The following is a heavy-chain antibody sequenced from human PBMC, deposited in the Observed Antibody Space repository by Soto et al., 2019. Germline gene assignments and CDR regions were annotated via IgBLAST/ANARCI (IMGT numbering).Heavy chain of an antibody. CDR2: IYYTGST. V-gene: IGHV4-4*02. CDR3: ESWPGNGAFDY. Sequence: QVQLQESGPGLVKPSGTLSLTCAVSYNSISSNNRWGWVRQSPGKGLEWIGEIYYTGSTNYNPSLKGRVTISVDKSQNRFSLNLNSVTAADTDVDYCESWPGNGAFDYWGQGTLVTVSS. J-gene: IGHJ4*02. D-gene: IGHD2-8*01. CDR1: YNSISSNNR.